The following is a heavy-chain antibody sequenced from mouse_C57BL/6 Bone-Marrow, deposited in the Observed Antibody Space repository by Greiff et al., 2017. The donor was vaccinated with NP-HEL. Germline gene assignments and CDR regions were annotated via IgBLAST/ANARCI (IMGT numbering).Heavy chain of an antibody. CDR3: ASGGAWFDY. Sequence: QVQLKQSGAELVRPGTSVKVSCKASGYAFTNYLIEWVKQRPGQGLEWIGVINPGSGGTNYNEKFKGKATLTADKSSSTAYMQLSSLTSEDSAVYFCASGGAWFDYWGQGTLVTVSA. CDR2: INPGSGGT. V-gene: IGHV1-54*01. J-gene: IGHJ3*01. CDR1: GYAFTNYL.